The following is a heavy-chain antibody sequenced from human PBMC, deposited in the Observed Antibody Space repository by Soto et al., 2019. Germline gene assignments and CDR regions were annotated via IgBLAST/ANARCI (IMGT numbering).Heavy chain of an antibody. V-gene: IGHV3-23*01. CDR3: AGPGYSSQDY. CDR2: MSGSGDGT. CDR1: GFTFCSFA. D-gene: IGHD5-18*01. Sequence: GSLRLSCAASGFTFCSFALSWVRQAPGKGLEWVSAMSGSGDGTDYADSVKGRFTISRDNSKNTLYLQMNSLRAEDTAVYYCAGPGYSSQDYWGQGALVTVSS. J-gene: IGHJ4*02.